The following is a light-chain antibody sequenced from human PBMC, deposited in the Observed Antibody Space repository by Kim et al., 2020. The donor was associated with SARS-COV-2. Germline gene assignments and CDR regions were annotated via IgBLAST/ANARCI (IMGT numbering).Light chain of an antibody. CDR2: GAS. CDR1: QSISNY. V-gene: IGKV1-39*01. Sequence: SASVGDRVTITCRASQSISNYLNWYQQKPGKAPKLLIYGASSLQSGVPSRFSGSGSGTDFTLTISSLQPEDFATYFCQQSYSTPITFGQGTRLEIK. J-gene: IGKJ5*01. CDR3: QQSYSTPIT.